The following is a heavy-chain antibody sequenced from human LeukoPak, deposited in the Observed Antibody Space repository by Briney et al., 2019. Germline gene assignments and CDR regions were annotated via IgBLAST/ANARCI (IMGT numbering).Heavy chain of an antibody. V-gene: IGHV4-31*03. J-gene: IGHJ4*02. CDR1: GGSISSGGNY. CDR2: IYCSGST. CDR3: ARTPSRTLIAAAGTDFDF. D-gene: IGHD6-13*01. Sequence: SETPSLTCTVSGGSISSGGNYWSWIRQHPGKGLEWIGYIYCSGSTYYNPSLKSRVTISVDTSKNQFSLKLSSVTAADTVVYYCARTPSRTLIAAAGTDFDFWGQGTLVTVSS.